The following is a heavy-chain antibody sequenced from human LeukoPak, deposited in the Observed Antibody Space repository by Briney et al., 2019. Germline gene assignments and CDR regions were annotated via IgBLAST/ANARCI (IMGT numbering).Heavy chain of an antibody. D-gene: IGHD3-22*01. J-gene: IGHJ4*02. CDR2: IYHSGST. CDR3: ASDSSGYYDFDY. V-gene: IGHV4-38-2*01. CDR1: GYSISSAFY. Sequence: SETLSLTCAVSGYSISSAFYWGWIRRPPGKRMEWIGSIYHSGSTYYSPSLKSRLTISVDTSKNQFFLNLSSVTAADTTVYYCASDSSGYYDFDYWGQGTLVTVSS.